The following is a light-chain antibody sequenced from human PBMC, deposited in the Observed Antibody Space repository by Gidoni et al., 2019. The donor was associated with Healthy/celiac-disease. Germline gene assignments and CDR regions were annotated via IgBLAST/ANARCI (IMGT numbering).Light chain of an antibody. Sequence: DIQLTQFPSSVSASVGDRVTITCRRSQDISNYLAWYQQKPGKAPELLISGVFTLQSGVPSRFSGSKSGTDFTLTISSRQPEDFATYHCQQTQTVPLTFGGGTKVEI. V-gene: IGKV1-12*01. CDR1: QDISNY. CDR2: GVF. J-gene: IGKJ4*01. CDR3: QQTQTVPLT.